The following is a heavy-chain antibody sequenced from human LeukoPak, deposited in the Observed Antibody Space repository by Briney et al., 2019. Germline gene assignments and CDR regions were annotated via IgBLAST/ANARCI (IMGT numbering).Heavy chain of an antibody. CDR3: ARDPPRNYDSSGYSIVFYFDY. CDR1: GFTFSTYA. CDR2: ISYDGSSK. V-gene: IGHV3-30*04. D-gene: IGHD3-22*01. J-gene: IGHJ4*02. Sequence: PGGSLRLSCAASGFTFSTYAMHWVRQAPGKGLEWVAVISYDGSSKYCADSVKGRFTISRDNSKNTLYLQMNSLRAEDTAVYYCARDPPRNYDSSGYSIVFYFDYWGQGTLVTVSS.